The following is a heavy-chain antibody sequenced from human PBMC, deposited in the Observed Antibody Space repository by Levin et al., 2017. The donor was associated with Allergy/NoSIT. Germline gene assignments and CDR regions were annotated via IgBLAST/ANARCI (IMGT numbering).Heavy chain of an antibody. Sequence: GESLKISCAASGFTFRSYAMNWVRQAPGKGLEWVSTILATGGSSYYADSVKGRFTISRDNSKNTLYLQMNSLTAEDTALYYCAKDSSSSSPYHYYYYIDVWGKGTTVTVSS. CDR2: ILATGGSS. D-gene: IGHD6-6*01. V-gene: IGHV3-23*01. J-gene: IGHJ6*03. CDR1: GFTFRSYA. CDR3: AKDSSSSSPYHYYYYIDV.